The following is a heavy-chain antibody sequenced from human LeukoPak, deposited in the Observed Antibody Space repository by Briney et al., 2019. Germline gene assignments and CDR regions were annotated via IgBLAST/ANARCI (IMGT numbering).Heavy chain of an antibody. CDR1: GGSISSSSYY. CDR2: IYYSGST. J-gene: IGHJ4*02. Sequence: SETLSLTCTVSGGSISSSSYYWGWIRQPPGKGLEWIGSIYYSGSTYYNPSLKSRVTISVDTSKNQFSLKLSSVTAADTAVYYCASREPAGHWGQGTLVTVSS. CDR3: ASREPAGH. D-gene: IGHD1-14*01. V-gene: IGHV4-39*01.